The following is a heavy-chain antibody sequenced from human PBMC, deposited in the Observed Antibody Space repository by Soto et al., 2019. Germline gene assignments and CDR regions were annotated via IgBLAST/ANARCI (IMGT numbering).Heavy chain of an antibody. Sequence: PAETLSLTCTVSGGSISSSSYSWSWIRQPPGKGLEWIGSIYYSGNTYYNPSLKSRVTISVDTSKNQFSLKLSSVTAADTAVYYCARLQFADWLDPWGLGILVTVSS. V-gene: IGHV4-39*01. J-gene: IGHJ5*02. CDR2: IYYSGNT. CDR3: ARLQFADWLDP. CDR1: GGSISSSSYS.